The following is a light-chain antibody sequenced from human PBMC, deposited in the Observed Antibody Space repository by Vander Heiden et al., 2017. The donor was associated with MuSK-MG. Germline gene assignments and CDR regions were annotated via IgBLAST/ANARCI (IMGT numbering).Light chain of an antibody. CDR2: EVS. CDR1: SSDVGGYNY. V-gene: IGLV2-8*01. CDR3: SSYAGSNSWV. J-gene: IGLJ1*01. Sequence: QSALTQPPSASRSPGQSVTISCTGTSSDVGGYNYVSWYQQHPGKAPKRMIYEVSKRPSGVPDRFSGSKSGTTASPTVSGLQAEDEADDYCSSYAGSNSWVFGTGTKVTVL.